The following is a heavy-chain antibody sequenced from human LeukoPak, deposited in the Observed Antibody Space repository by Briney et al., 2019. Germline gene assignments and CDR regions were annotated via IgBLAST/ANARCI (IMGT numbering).Heavy chain of an antibody. D-gene: IGHD2-21*02. CDR3: ARVYCGGDCSADWFDP. CDR2: INPNSGGT. J-gene: IGHJ5*02. CDR1: GYTFTGYY. V-gene: IGHV1-2*02. Sequence: ASVTVSCKASGYTFTGYYMHWVRQAPGQGLEWMGWINPNSGGTNYAQKFQGRVTMTRDTSISTAYMELSRLRSDDTAVYYCARVYCGGDCSADWFDPWGQGTLVTVSS.